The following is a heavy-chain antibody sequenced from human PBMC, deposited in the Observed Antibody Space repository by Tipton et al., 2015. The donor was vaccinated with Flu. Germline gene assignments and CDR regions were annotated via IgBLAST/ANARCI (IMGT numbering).Heavy chain of an antibody. CDR3: AREKDSSGSEYFQH. CDR2: IYTSGST. CDR1: GGSISSGSYY. D-gene: IGHD6-19*01. J-gene: IGHJ1*01. Sequence: TLSLTCTVSGGSISSGSYYWSWIRQPAGKGLEWIGRIYTSGSTNYNPSLKSRVTISVDTSKNQFSLKLSSVTAADTAVYCCAREKDSSGSEYFQHWGQGTLVTVSS. V-gene: IGHV4-61*02.